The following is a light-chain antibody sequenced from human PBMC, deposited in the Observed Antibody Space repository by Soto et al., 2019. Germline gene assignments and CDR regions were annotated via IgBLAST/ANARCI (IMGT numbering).Light chain of an antibody. V-gene: IGKV3-11*01. CDR2: DAF. Sequence: IVLTQSPVTLAVSPGESAVLSCRASQSVSTSLAWYQHKPGQAPRLFIYDAFKRAPGIPARFTGSGSGAHFTLTISSLEPENIAVYYCQVRDVWPSFGQGTKVEIK. J-gene: IGKJ1*01. CDR1: QSVSTS. CDR3: QVRDVWPS.